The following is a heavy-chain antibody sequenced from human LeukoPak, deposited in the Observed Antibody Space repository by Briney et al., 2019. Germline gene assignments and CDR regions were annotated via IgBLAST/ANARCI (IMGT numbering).Heavy chain of an antibody. J-gene: IGHJ3*02. CDR1: GFTFSSYS. Sequence: GGSLRLSCAAFGFTFSSYSMNWVRQAPGKGLEWVSSISSSSSYIYYADSVKGRFTISRDNAKNSLYLQMNSLRAEDTAVYYCAVNYCSSTSCYVDAFDIWGQGTMVTVSS. CDR3: AVNYCSSTSCYVDAFDI. CDR2: ISSSSSYI. V-gene: IGHV3-21*01. D-gene: IGHD2-2*01.